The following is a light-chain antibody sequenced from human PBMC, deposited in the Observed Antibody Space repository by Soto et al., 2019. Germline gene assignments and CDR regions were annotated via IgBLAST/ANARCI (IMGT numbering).Light chain of an antibody. CDR3: QESFFTLGT. J-gene: IGKJ1*01. Sequence: DIQMTQSPSSLSASVGDRVTITCRASQYIGDFLNWYQQTPGKAPKLLIFGASNLHIGVPSRFSGSGSGTEFTLTINNLQREDLATYYCQESFFTLGTFGRGTKVDIK. CDR1: QYIGDF. CDR2: GAS. V-gene: IGKV1-39*01.